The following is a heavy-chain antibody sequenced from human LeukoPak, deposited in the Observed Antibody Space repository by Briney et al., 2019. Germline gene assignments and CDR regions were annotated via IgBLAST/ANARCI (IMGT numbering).Heavy chain of an antibody. J-gene: IGHJ4*02. CDR1: GYSISNGYY. CDR3: ARRGAGDYVWGSYRPKCYFDY. CDR2: FYHSGST. D-gene: IGHD3-16*02. Sequence: SETLSLTCTVSGYSISNGYYWGWIRQPPGKGLEWIGSFYHSGSTYYNPSLKSRVTISIDTSKNQFSLKLTSATAADTAAYYCARRGAGDYVWGSYRPKCYFDYWGQGTLVTVSS. V-gene: IGHV4-38-2*02.